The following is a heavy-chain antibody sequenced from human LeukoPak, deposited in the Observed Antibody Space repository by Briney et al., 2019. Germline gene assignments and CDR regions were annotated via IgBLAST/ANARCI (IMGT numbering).Heavy chain of an antibody. CDR2: IYYTGST. V-gene: IGHV4-39*01. D-gene: IGHD5-12*01. J-gene: IGHJ5*01. Sequence: PSETLSLTCSVSGGSISSNSYSWGWIRQPPGKGLEWIGSIYYTGSTYYNPSLKSRVTISVDTSKNQFSLKLSSVTATDTAVYYCASLGGYDSWGQGTLVTVSS. CDR3: ASLGGYDS. CDR1: GGSISSNSYS.